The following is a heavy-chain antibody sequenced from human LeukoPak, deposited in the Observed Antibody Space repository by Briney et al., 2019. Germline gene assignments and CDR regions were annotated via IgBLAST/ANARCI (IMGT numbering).Heavy chain of an antibody. CDR2: ISTTSSTI. CDR3: ARDRYCSGTSCLYYYYYGMDV. J-gene: IGHJ6*02. D-gene: IGHD2-2*01. Sequence: GGSLRLSCAASGFTFSTYSLNWVRQAPGKGLEWVSYISTTSSTIYYVDSVKSRFTISRDNAENSLFLQMNSLRAEDTAVYYCARDRYCSGTSCLYYYYYGMDVWGQGTTVTVSS. CDR1: GFTFSTYS. V-gene: IGHV3-48*01.